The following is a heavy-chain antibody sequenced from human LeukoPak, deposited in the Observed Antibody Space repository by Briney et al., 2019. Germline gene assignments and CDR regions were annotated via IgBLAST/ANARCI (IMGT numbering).Heavy chain of an antibody. V-gene: IGHV4-39*01. CDR2: IYYSGST. D-gene: IGHD5-18*01. Sequence: SETLSPTCTVSGGSISSSSYYWGWIRQPPGKGLEWIGSIYYSGSTYYNPSLKSRVTISVDTSKNQFSLKLSSVTAADTAVYYCARQSTFYSGYIYWLDPWGQGTLVTVSS. CDR1: GGSISSSSYY. J-gene: IGHJ5*02. CDR3: ARQSTFYSGYIYWLDP.